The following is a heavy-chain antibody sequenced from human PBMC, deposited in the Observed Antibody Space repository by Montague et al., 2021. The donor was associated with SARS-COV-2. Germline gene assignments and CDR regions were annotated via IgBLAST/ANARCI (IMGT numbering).Heavy chain of an antibody. V-gene: IGHV4-39*01. CDR3: ARHERQWLRLYPYYFDY. J-gene: IGHJ4*02. CDR1: GGSISSSSYY. CDR2: IDYSGST. Sequence: SETLSLTCTVSGGSISSSSYYWGWIRQPPGKGLEWIGSIDYSGSTYYXXXLKSRVTISVDTPKNQFSLKLSSVTAADTAVYYCARHERQWLRLYPYYFDYWGQGALVTVSS. D-gene: IGHD5-12*01.